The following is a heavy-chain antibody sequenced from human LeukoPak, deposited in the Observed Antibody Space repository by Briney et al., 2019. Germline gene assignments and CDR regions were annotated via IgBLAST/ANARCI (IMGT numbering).Heavy chain of an antibody. D-gene: IGHD2-15*01. V-gene: IGHV3-48*01. CDR1: GFTLSSFN. CDR3: ARGDCSGGSCYLSLTTIDY. J-gene: IGHJ4*02. Sequence: QSGGSLRLSCAASGFTLSSFNMNWVRQAPGKGLEWLSYISSSSSTIYYADSVKGRFTISRDNAKNSLYLQMNSLRAEDTAVYYCARGDCSGGSCYLSLTTIDYWGQGTLVTVSS. CDR2: ISSSSSTI.